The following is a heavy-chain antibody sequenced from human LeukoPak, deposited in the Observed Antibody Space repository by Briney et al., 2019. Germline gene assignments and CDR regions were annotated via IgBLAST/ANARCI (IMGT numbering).Heavy chain of an antibody. J-gene: IGHJ4*02. Sequence: ASVKVSCKASGYTFTGYYMHWVRQAPGQGLEWMGWINPNSGGTNYAQKFQGRVTMTRDTSISTAYMELSRLRSDDTAVYYCARGGIVATSFEYYFDYWGQGTLVTVSS. CDR1: GYTFTGYY. V-gene: IGHV1-2*02. CDR3: ARGGIVATSFEYYFDY. CDR2: INPNSGGT. D-gene: IGHD5-12*01.